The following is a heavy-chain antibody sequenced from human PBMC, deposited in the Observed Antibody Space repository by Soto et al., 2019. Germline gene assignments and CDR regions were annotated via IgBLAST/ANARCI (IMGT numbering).Heavy chain of an antibody. D-gene: IGHD5-12*01. CDR1: GFTFSGSA. Sequence: PGGSLRLSCAASGFTFSGSAMHWVRQASGKGLEWVGRIRSKANSYATAYAASVKGRFTVSRDDSKNTAYLQMNSLKTEDTAVYYCTRHRGYSGYGYYYYYGMDVWGQGTTVTSP. J-gene: IGHJ6*02. CDR3: TRHRGYSGYGYYYYYGMDV. V-gene: IGHV3-73*01. CDR2: IRSKANSYAT.